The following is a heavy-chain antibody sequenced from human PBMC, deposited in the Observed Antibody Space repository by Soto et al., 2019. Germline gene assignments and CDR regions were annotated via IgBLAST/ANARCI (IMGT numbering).Heavy chain of an antibody. CDR2: IYSGGST. J-gene: IGHJ5*02. CDR1: GFTVSSNY. CDR3: ARHCGGDGGYNWFDP. D-gene: IGHD2-21*02. V-gene: IGHV3-53*01. Sequence: EVQLVESGGGLIQPGGSLRLSCAASGFTVSSNYMSWVRQAPGKGLVWVSVIYSGGSTYYADSVKGRFTISSDNSKNTLYLQMSSLRAEATAVYYCARHCGGDGGYNWFDPWGQGTLVTVSS.